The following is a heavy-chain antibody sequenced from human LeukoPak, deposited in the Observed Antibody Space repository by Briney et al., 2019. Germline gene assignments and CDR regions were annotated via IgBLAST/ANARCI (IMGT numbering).Heavy chain of an antibody. CDR1: GGSSSSYH. D-gene: IGHD3-9*01. CDR3: AGNAGDILTGYYTFDY. J-gene: IGHJ4*02. Sequence: SETLSLTCTVSGGSSSSYHWSWSRQPPGKGLEWIGYIYYSGSTNYNPSLKSRVTISVDTSKNQFSLKLSSVTAADTAVYYCAGNAGDILTGYYTFDYWGQGTLVTVSS. V-gene: IGHV4-59*01. CDR2: IYYSGST.